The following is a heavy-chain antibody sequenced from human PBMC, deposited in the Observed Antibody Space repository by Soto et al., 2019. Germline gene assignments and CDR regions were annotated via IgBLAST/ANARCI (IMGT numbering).Heavy chain of an antibody. D-gene: IGHD3-22*01. CDR1: GDSISTFY. V-gene: IGHV4-59*01. J-gene: IGHJ4*02. Sequence: PSETLSLTCTVSGDSISTFYWGWMRQSPGKELEWIGYVYYTGSTNYNPSLKSRVTISVDRSKNQFSLKLTSANAADTAVYYCARGRTVRNYADDSSDYFYFFDYWGQASQVTFSS. CDR3: ARGRTVRNYADDSSDYFYFFDY. CDR2: VYYTGST.